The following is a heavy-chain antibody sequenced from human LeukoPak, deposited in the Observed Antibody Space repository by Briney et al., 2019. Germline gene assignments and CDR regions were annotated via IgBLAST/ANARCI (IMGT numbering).Heavy chain of an antibody. CDR1: GYTFISYY. D-gene: IGHD1-26*01. Sequence: ASVKVSCKASGYTFISYYMHWVRQARGQGLEWMGIINPSGGSTSYAQKFQGRVTMTRDTSTSTVYMELSSLRSEDTAVYYCARSRSGSYLLGYWGQGTLVTVSS. J-gene: IGHJ4*02. V-gene: IGHV1-46*01. CDR3: ARSRSGSYLLGY. CDR2: INPSGGST.